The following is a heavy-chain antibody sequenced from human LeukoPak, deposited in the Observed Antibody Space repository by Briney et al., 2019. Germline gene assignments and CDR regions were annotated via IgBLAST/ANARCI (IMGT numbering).Heavy chain of an antibody. D-gene: IGHD2-2*02. Sequence: PSETLSLTCTVSGGSISSGSYYWSWIRQPAGKGLEWIGRIYTSGSTNYNPSLKSRVTISVDTSKNQFSLKLRSVTAADTAVYYCARAPGVVVPAAIWRVDYYYYMDVWGKGTTVTVSS. V-gene: IGHV4-61*02. J-gene: IGHJ6*03. CDR3: ARAPGVVVPAAIWRVDYYYYMDV. CDR2: IYTSGST. CDR1: GGSISSGSYY.